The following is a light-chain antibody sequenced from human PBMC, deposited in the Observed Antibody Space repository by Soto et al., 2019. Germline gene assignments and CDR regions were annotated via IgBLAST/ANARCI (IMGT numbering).Light chain of an antibody. CDR3: QQYGSSPRT. V-gene: IGKV3-20*01. Sequence: EIVLTQSPGTLSLSPGERATLSCRASQSVTSSYLAWYQQKPGQAPRLLMYHASSRATGIPDRFSGSGSETDFTLTISRLEPEDFAVYYCQQYGSSPRTFCQGTKVEIK. CDR2: HAS. CDR1: QSVTSSY. J-gene: IGKJ1*01.